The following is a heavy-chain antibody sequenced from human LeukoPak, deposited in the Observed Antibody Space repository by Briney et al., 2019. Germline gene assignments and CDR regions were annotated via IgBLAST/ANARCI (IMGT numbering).Heavy chain of an antibody. V-gene: IGHV3-23*01. D-gene: IGHD4-17*01. J-gene: IGHJ6*03. Sequence: PGGSLRLSCAASGFTFSSYAMSWVRQAPGKGLEWVSAISGGGGSTYYADSVKGRFTISRDNSKNTLYLQMNSLRAEDTAVYYCAKGPSGDYYYYYYMDVWGKGTTVTVSS. CDR3: AKGPSGDYYYYYYMDV. CDR1: GFTFSSYA. CDR2: ISGGGGST.